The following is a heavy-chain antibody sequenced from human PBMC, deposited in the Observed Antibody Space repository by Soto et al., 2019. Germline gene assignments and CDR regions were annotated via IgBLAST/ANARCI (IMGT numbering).Heavy chain of an antibody. CDR2: ITGADDKT. CDR3: AKDPASDYELIFSGLDV. V-gene: IGHV3-23*01. CDR1: GFTFNNYG. D-gene: IGHD3-10*01. Sequence: LESGGGLVKPGGSLRLSCGLSGFTFNNYGMSWVRQTPGKGLEWVASITGADDKTHYADSVKGRFAISRDNSRTTVYLQMNRQRSDDTALYYCAKDPASDYELIFSGLDVWGQGTTVTVSS. J-gene: IGHJ6*02.